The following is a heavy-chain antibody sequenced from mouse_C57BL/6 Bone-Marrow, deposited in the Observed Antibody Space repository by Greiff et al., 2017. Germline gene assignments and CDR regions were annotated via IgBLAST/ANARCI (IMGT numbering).Heavy chain of an antibody. CDR2: IHPNSGST. J-gene: IGHJ4*01. V-gene: IGHV1-64*01. CDR1: GYTFTSYW. Sequence: VKLQQPGAELVKPGASVKLSCKASGYTFTSYWMHWVKQRPGQGLEWIGMIHPNSGSTNYNEKFKSKATLTVDKSSSTAYMQLSSLTSEDSAVYYCALYYDYDGAMDYWGQGTSVTVSS. CDR3: ALYYDYDGAMDY. D-gene: IGHD2-4*01.